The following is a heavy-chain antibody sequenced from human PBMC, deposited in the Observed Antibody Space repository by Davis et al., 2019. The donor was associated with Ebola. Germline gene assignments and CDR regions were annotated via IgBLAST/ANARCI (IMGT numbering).Heavy chain of an antibody. CDR2: ISISGSTI. CDR1: GFTLSDYY. J-gene: IGHJ6*02. D-gene: IGHD6-19*01. V-gene: IGHV3-11*01. CDR3: AKSSVAGTSGMDV. Sequence: PGGSLRLSCAASGFTLSDYYMSWIRQAPGKGLEWVSYISISGSTIYYADCVKGQFTISRDNAKNSLYLQMNSLRAEDTAVYYCAKSSVAGTSGMDVWGQGTTVTVSS.